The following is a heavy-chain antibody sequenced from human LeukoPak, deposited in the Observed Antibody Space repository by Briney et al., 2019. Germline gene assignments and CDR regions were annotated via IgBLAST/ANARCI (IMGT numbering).Heavy chain of an antibody. D-gene: IGHD2-8*01. CDR3: ASSRYCTNGVCSNY. CDR2: IITIFGTA. Sequence: SVKVSCKASEGTFSSYAISWVRQAPGQGLEWMGGIITIFGTANYAQKFQGRVTITTDESTSTAYMELSSLRSEDTAVYYCASSRYCTNGVCSNYWGQGTLVTVSS. J-gene: IGHJ4*02. V-gene: IGHV1-69*05. CDR1: EGTFSSYA.